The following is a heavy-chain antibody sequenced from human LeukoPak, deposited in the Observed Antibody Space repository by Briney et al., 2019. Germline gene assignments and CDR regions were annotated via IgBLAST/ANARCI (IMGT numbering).Heavy chain of an antibody. V-gene: IGHV3-11*04. D-gene: IGHD3/OR15-3a*01. CDR3: ARDDLADY. CDR1: GFTFSDYY. Sequence: SGGSLRLSCAASGFTFSDYYMSWIRHPPGKGLEWVSYISSSGSTIYYAASAKDRFTISSDNSKSSVYVQMNSLSANVRAVSYCARDDLADYGGQGTLVTVSS. J-gene: IGHJ4*02. CDR2: ISSSGSTI.